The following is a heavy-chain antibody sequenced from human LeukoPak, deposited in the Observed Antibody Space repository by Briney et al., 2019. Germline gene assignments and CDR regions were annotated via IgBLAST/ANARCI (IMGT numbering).Heavy chain of an antibody. D-gene: IGHD6-6*01. J-gene: IGHJ4*02. Sequence: ASVKVSCKASGYTFTGYYMHWVRQAPGQGLEWMGWINPNSGGTNYAQKFQGRVTITADKSTSTAYMGLSSLRSEDTAVYYCATEGGGIAARQCLDYWGQGTLVTVSS. V-gene: IGHV1-2*02. CDR2: INPNSGGT. CDR1: GYTFTGYY. CDR3: ATEGGGIAARQCLDY.